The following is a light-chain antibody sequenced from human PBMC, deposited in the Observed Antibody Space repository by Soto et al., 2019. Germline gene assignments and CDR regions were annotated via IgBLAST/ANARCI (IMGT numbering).Light chain of an antibody. Sequence: QSVLTQAPSASGTPGQRVTISCSGSSSNIGSKTVNWYQQLPGMAPKLLIFNNHQRPSGGPDRFSGCKSGTTASLAISGLQSEDEADYYCAAWDDSLNACVFGAGTKLTVL. CDR1: SSNIGSKT. V-gene: IGLV1-44*01. CDR2: NNH. J-gene: IGLJ1*01. CDR3: AAWDDSLNACV.